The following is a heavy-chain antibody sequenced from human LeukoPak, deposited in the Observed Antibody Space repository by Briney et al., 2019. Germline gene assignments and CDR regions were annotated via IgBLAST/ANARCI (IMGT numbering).Heavy chain of an antibody. CDR2: IYYSGST. V-gene: IGHV4-59*08. Sequence: SSETLSLTCTVSGGSISSYYWSWIRQPPGKGLEWMGYIYYSGSTNYNPSLKSRVTISVDTSKNQFSLKLSSVTAADTAVYYCAGLNMVRGVEYWGQGTLVTVSS. D-gene: IGHD3-10*01. CDR3: AGLNMVRGVEY. CDR1: GGSISSYY. J-gene: IGHJ4*02.